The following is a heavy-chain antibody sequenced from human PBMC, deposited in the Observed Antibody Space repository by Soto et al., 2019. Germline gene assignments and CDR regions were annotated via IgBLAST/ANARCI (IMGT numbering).Heavy chain of an antibody. CDR3: ARDRTSSSNWFDP. V-gene: IGHV3-30*03. CDR2: ISYDGGNK. D-gene: IGHD6-6*01. Sequence: LRLSCAASGFTFSTYAMRWVRQAPGKGLEWVAVISYDGGNKYYVDSVKGRFTISRDNSKNTLHLQMNSLRAEDTAVYYCARDRTSSSNWFDPWGQGTLVTVSS. CDR1: GFTFSTYA. J-gene: IGHJ5*02.